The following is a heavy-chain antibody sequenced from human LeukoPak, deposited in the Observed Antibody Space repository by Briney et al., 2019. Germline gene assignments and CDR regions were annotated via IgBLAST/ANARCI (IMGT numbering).Heavy chain of an antibody. D-gene: IGHD3-10*01. J-gene: IGHJ4*02. CDR2: ISSGSHYI. CDR1: GFTFSSYT. Sequence: RGSLRLSCAASGFTFSSYTMNWVRQAPGMGLEWVSTISSGSHYIYYADSVKGRFTISRDNAKNSMYLQMNSLRAEDTAVYYCARGSLSSGSHYNDFWGQGTLVTVSS. V-gene: IGHV3-21*01. CDR3: ARGSLSSGSHYNDF.